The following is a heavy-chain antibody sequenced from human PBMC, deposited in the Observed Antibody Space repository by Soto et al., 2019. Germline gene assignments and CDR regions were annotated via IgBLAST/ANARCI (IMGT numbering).Heavy chain of an antibody. CDR3: ASDIAAAGIPAY. D-gene: IGHD6-13*01. CDR1: GGSISSTNW. J-gene: IGHJ4*02. CDR2: IYHSGST. Sequence: QVQLQESGPGLVKPSGTLSLTCAVSGGSISSTNWWSWVRQPPGKGLEWIGEIYHSGSTKYNPSLKSRVTISVDKSKNQYALKLSSMSAGDTAVYYCASDIAAAGIPAYWGQRTLVTVSS. V-gene: IGHV4-4*02.